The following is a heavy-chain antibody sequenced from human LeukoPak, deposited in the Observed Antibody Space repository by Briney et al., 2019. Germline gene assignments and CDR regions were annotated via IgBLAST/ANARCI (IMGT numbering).Heavy chain of an antibody. J-gene: IGHJ4*02. V-gene: IGHV3-53*01. CDR2: IYSGGST. D-gene: IGHD6-13*01. CDR1: GFTVSSNY. CDR3: ARGKGDGYSSSWYYFDY. Sequence: PGGSLRLSCAASGFTVSSNYMSWVRQAPGKGLEWVSVIYSGGSTYYADSVKGRFTISRDNSKNTLYLQVNSLRAEDTAVYYRARGKGDGYSSSWYYFDYWGQGTLVTVSS.